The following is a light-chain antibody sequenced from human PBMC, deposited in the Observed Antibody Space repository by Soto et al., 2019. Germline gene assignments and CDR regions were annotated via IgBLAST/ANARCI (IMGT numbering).Light chain of an antibody. Sequence: QSALTQPPSVSGAPGQRVTISCTGSSSNIGAGYDVHWYQQLPGTAPKLLIYGNSNRPSGVPDRFSGSKSGTSASLAITGLQAEDEADYYCQSYDSSLSGPRVFGTGTRSPS. CDR2: GNS. V-gene: IGLV1-40*01. J-gene: IGLJ1*01. CDR3: QSYDSSLSGPRV. CDR1: SSNIGAGYD.